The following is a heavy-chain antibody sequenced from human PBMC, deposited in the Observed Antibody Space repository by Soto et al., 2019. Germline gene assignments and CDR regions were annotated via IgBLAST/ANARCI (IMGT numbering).Heavy chain of an antibody. CDR1: GGSFSGYY. J-gene: IGHJ4*02. D-gene: IGHD6-13*01. CDR3: ARGLSGSGSWLGDY. Sequence: QVQLQQWGAGLLKPSETLSLTCAVYGGSFSGYYWSWIRQPPGKGLEWIGEINHSGSTNYNPSLKSRVTISVDTSKNQFSLKLSSVTAADTAVYYCARGLSGSGSWLGDYWGQGTLVTVSS. CDR2: INHSGST. V-gene: IGHV4-34*01.